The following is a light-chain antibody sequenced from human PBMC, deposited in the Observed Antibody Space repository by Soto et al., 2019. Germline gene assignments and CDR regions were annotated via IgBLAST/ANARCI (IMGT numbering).Light chain of an antibody. CDR3: SSYAGSLYV. V-gene: IGLV2-8*01. J-gene: IGLJ1*01. CDR1: SSDIGGYEF. CDR2: EVS. Sequence: QSALTQPPSASGSPGQSVTISCTGTSSDIGGYEFVSWYQQHAGKAPKLIIFEVSKRPSGVPDRFSGSKSGNTASLTVSGLQAEDEADYYCSSYAGSLYVFGPGTKVTVL.